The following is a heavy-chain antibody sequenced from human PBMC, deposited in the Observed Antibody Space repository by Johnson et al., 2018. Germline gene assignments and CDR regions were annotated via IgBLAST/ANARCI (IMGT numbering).Heavy chain of an antibody. CDR2: IKQDGREK. V-gene: IGHV3-7*01. CDR3: ARGQDFWSGPYYYMDV. CDR1: GFTFSSYW. D-gene: IGHD3-3*01. J-gene: IGHJ6*03. Sequence: EVQLWESGGGLVQPGGSLRLCCAASGFTFSSYWMSWVRQAPGKGLEWVANIKQDGREKYYVDSVKGRFTISRDNAKNSLYLQMNSLRAEDTAVYYCARGQDFWSGPYYYMDVWGKGTTVTVSS.